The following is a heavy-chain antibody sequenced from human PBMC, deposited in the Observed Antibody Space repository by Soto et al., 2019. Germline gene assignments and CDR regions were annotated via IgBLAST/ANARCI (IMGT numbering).Heavy chain of an antibody. D-gene: IGHD3-10*01. V-gene: IGHV3-30*03. CDR1: GFTFSTYG. CDR3: APCFGEARGYYYYGLDV. CDR2: ISYDGSNK. J-gene: IGHJ6*02. Sequence: QVQLVESGGGVVQPGRSLRLSCAASGFTFSTYGMHWVCQAPGKRLEWVAAISYDGSNKYYADSMKGRSTISRDNPNNTMFLKMNSQGPEHTAVYYCAPCFGEARGYYYYGLDVWGQGTTVTVSS.